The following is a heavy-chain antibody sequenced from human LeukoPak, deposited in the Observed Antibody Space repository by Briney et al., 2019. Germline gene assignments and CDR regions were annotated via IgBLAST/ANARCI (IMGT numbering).Heavy chain of an antibody. CDR1: GGSISSGDYY. Sequence: PSETLSLTCTVSGGSISSGDYYWSWIRQPPGKGLEWIGYIYYSGSTYYNPSLKSRVTISVDTSKNQFSLKLSSVTAADTAVYYCARVYYGSGSYYYYYYGMDVWGQGTTVTVSS. CDR3: ARVYYGSGSYYYYYYGMDV. CDR2: IYYSGST. J-gene: IGHJ6*02. V-gene: IGHV4-30-4*01. D-gene: IGHD3-10*01.